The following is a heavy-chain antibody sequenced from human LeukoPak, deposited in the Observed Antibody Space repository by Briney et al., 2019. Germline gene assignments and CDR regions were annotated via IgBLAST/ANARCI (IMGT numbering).Heavy chain of an antibody. J-gene: IGHJ4*02. Sequence: PGGSLRPSCSASGFTFISYAMYWVRQAPGKGLEYVSAISTNGGSTYYADSVKGRFTISRDNSKNALYLQMSSLRAEDTAVYFCVRCSGGSCFQPLDFWGQRTLVTVSS. D-gene: IGHD2-15*01. CDR2: ISTNGGST. CDR3: VRCSGGSCFQPLDF. CDR1: GFTFISYA. V-gene: IGHV3-64D*06.